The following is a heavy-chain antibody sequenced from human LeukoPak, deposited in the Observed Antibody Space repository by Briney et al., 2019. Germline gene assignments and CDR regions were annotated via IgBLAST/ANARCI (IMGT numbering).Heavy chain of an antibody. V-gene: IGHV1-24*01. D-gene: IGHD2-15*01. J-gene: IGHJ4*02. CDR2: FDPEDGET. CDR1: GYTLTELS. Sequence: ASVKVSCKVSGYTLTELSMHWVRQAPGKGLEWMGGFDPEDGETIYAQKFQGRVTMTEDTSTDTAYMELSSLRSEDTAVYYCATLGYCSGGSCHLYYFDYWGQGTLVTVSS. CDR3: ATLGYCSGGSCHLYYFDY.